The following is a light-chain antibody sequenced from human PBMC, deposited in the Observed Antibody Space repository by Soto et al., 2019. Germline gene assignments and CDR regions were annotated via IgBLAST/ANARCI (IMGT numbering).Light chain of an antibody. CDR2: AAS. Sequence: DIQMNQSPSSLSASLGASAPTTCLASQSISNYLNWYQQKPGKAAKLLIYAASNLQSGVPSRFSRSGSGTDFTLTISSLHPEELATYDCQQSYSSPLLFGPGTKVEIK. CDR3: QQSYSSPLL. CDR1: QSISNY. J-gene: IGKJ3*01. V-gene: IGKV1-39*01.